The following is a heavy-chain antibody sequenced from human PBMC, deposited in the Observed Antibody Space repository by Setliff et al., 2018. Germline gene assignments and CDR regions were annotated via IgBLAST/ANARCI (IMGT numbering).Heavy chain of an antibody. CDR2: IYPGDSDT. V-gene: IGHV5-51*01. J-gene: IGHJ3*01. CDR3: TRHEDRNKCTSSSCYRENDAFDV. D-gene: IGHD2-2*01. Sequence: HGESLKISCEASGYIFTNYWIGWVRQMPGKGLEWMGVIYPGDSDTRYSPSFQGQVTISADKSINTAYLQWSSLKASDTAIYYCTRHEDRNKCTSSSCYRENDAFDVWAKGQWSPSPQ. CDR1: GYIFTNYW.